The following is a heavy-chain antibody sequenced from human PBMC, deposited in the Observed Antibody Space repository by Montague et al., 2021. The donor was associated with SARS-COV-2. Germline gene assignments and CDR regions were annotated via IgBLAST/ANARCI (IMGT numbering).Heavy chain of an antibody. V-gene: IGHV4-59*02. D-gene: IGHD2-2*02. CDR3: ARGLGYTSMFRFFDY. J-gene: IGHJ4*01. CDR1: GGSASGYY. Sequence: SETLSLTCAIPGGSASGYYWAWIRQPPGKGLEWIGYMYYTGTSNYNPSLKSRVSMSIDTSKNHFSLNLTSVAAADTGVYYCARGLGYTSMFRFFDYWGHGAQVTVSS. CDR2: MYYTGTS.